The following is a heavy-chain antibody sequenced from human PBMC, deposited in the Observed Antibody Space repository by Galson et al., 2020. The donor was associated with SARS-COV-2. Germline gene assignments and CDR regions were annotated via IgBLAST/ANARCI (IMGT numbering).Heavy chain of an antibody. CDR2: ISYDGSNK. J-gene: IGHJ4*02. CDR1: GFTFSSYA. V-gene: IGHV3-30*04. CDR3: ARTVEYYYDSSGRGIDY. Sequence: GGSLRLSCAASGFTFSSYAMHWVRQAPGKGLEWVAVISYDGSNKYYADSVKGRFTISRDNSKNTLYLQMNSLRAEDTAVYYCARTVEYYYDSSGRGIDYWGQGTLVTVSS. D-gene: IGHD3-22*01.